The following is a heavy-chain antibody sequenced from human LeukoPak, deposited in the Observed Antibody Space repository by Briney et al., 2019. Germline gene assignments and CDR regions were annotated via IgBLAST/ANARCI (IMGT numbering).Heavy chain of an antibody. CDR2: IYYSGST. D-gene: IGHD6-19*01. J-gene: IGHJ3*02. Sequence: SETLSLTCTVSGGSISSSSYYWGWIRQPPGKELEWIGSIYYSGSTYYNPSLKSRVTISVDTSKTQFSLKLSSVTAADTAVYYCERHKGIAVAGSGHDAFDIWGQGTMVTVSS. CDR1: GGSISSSSYY. CDR3: ERHKGIAVAGSGHDAFDI. V-gene: IGHV4-39*01.